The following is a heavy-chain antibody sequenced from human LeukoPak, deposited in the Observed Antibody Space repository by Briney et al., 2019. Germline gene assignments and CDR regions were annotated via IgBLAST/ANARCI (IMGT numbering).Heavy chain of an antibody. J-gene: IGHJ4*02. CDR3: ARQQLSQLYYFDN. Sequence: PSETLSLTCTVSGGSISTYYWSWTRQPPGKGLEWIGYIYYSGSTNYNPSLKSRVTISVDTSKNRFSLKLSSVTAADTAVYYCARQQLSQLYYFDNWGQGTLVTVSS. CDR1: GGSISTYY. D-gene: IGHD6-13*01. V-gene: IGHV4-59*01. CDR2: IYYSGST.